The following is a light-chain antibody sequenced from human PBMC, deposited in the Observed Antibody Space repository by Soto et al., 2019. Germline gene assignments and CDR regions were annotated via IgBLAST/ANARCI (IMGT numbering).Light chain of an antibody. V-gene: IGKV3-20*01. Sequence: EIVLTQSPGTLSLSPGERATLSCRASQCVSVNSLAWYQQKGGQAPRLLLYAASTRATGVPDRFSGTGSGTDFALTISSLETDDSAVYYCQQYGGSPFTFGPGTKVDSK. CDR2: AAS. CDR3: QQYGGSPFT. J-gene: IGKJ3*01. CDR1: QCVSVNS.